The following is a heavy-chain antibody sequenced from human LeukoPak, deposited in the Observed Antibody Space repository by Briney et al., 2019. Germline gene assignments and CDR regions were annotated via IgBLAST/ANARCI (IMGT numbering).Heavy chain of an antibody. CDR2: IWFDGSKK. J-gene: IGHJ6*02. CDR3: ARDRQWLARYNDGMDV. V-gene: IGHV3-33*01. CDR1: GFTFSDFG. Sequence: QAGGSLRLSCAASGFTFSDFGMHWVRQGPGKGLEWVAVIWFDGSKKSYADSVKGRVTISRDDSRNTLYLQLNNLRVDDTAIYYCARDRQWLARYNDGMDVWGQGTTVTVS. D-gene: IGHD6-19*01.